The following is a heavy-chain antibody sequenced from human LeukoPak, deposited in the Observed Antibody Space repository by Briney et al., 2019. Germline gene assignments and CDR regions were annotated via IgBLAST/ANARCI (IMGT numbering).Heavy chain of an antibody. V-gene: IGHV4-39*01. CDR1: GGSISSSTYY. Sequence: PSETLSLTCTVSGGSISSSTYYWGWIRQPPGKGLEWIGSIYYSGSTYYNPSLKSRVTISVDTSKNQFSLKLSSVTAADTAVYYCAITLYYYADYWGQGTLVTVSS. J-gene: IGHJ4*02. D-gene: IGHD3-10*01. CDR2: IYYSGST. CDR3: AITLYYYADY.